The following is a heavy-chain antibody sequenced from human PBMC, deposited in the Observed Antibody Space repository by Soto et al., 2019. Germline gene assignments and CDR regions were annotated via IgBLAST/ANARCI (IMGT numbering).Heavy chain of an antibody. Sequence: PGGSLRLSCAASGFTFSSYAMSWVRQAPGKGLEWVSAISGSGGSTYYADSVKGRFTISRDNSKNTLYLQMNSLRAEDTAVYYCAKDQWADKAAAYNWFDPWGQGTLVTVSS. CDR3: AKDQWADKAAAYNWFDP. D-gene: IGHD6-13*01. J-gene: IGHJ5*02. CDR2: ISGSGGST. V-gene: IGHV3-23*01. CDR1: GFTFSSYA.